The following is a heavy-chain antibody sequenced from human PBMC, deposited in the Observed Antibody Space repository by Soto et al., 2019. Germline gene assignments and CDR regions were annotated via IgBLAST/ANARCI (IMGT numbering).Heavy chain of an antibody. V-gene: IGHV4-30-4*01. Sequence: PSETLSLTCTVSGGSISSGDYYWSWIRQPPGKGLEWIGYIYYSGSTYYNPSLKSRVTISVDTSKNQFSLKLSSVTAADTAVYYCSRGNYYDSSGYYPFDYWGQGTLVTVS. J-gene: IGHJ4*02. D-gene: IGHD3-22*01. CDR3: SRGNYYDSSGYYPFDY. CDR2: IYYSGST. CDR1: GGSISSGDYY.